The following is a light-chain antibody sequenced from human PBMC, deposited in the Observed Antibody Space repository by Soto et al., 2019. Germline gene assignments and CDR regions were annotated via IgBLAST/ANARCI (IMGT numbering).Light chain of an antibody. Sequence: EIVLTQSPGTLSLSPGERATLSCRASQSISSTYFAWYQQRPGQAPRLLIYGASSRATGIPDRFSGSGSGTDFTLTISRLEPEDFEVYYCQQYGSSPSWTFGQGTKVEIK. V-gene: IGKV3-20*01. J-gene: IGKJ1*01. CDR3: QQYGSSPSWT. CDR2: GAS. CDR1: QSISSTY.